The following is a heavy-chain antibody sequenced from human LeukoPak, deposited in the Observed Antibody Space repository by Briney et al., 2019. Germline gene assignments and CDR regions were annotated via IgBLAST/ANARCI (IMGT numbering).Heavy chain of an antibody. CDR2: ISYDGSNK. CDR3: AKDSWIQGMAAAGNDY. V-gene: IGHV3-30*18. J-gene: IGHJ4*02. CDR1: GLTFSSYG. D-gene: IGHD6-13*01. Sequence: PGRSLRLSCAASGLTFSSYGMHWVRQAPGKGLEWVAVISYDGSNKYYADSVKGRFTISRDNSKNTLYLQMNSLRAEDTAVYYCAKDSWIQGMAAAGNDYWGQGTLVTVSS.